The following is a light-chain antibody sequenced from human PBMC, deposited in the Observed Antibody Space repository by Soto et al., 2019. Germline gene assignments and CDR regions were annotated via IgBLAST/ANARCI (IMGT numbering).Light chain of an antibody. CDR2: DAS. J-gene: IGKJ1*01. V-gene: IGKV1-5*01. CDR3: QQYNGYSST. CDR1: QSISDW. Sequence: DIQMTQSPSSLSASIGDRVTITCRASQSISDWLAWHQQKPGKAPKLLIYDASSLQSGVPSRFSGSGSGTEFTLTISSLQPDDFATYYCQQYNGYSSTFGQGTKVDIK.